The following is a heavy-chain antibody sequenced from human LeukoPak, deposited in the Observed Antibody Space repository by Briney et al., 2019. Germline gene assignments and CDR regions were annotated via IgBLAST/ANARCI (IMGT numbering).Heavy chain of an antibody. CDR2: IYYSGST. Sequence: SETLSLTCTVSGGPISSCYWSWIRQPPGKGLEWIGYIYYSGSTNYNPSLTSRVTISVDTSKNQFSLRLTSVTAADTAVYFCARHGIWFGDTNRWFDPRGQGTLVTVSS. V-gene: IGHV4-59*08. D-gene: IGHD3-10*01. CDR3: ARHGIWFGDTNRWFDP. CDR1: GGPISSCY. J-gene: IGHJ5*02.